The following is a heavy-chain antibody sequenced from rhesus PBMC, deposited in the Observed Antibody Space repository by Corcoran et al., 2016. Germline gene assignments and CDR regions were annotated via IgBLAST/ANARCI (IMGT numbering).Heavy chain of an antibody. J-gene: IGHJ4*01. CDR3: VRGTPPDN. D-gene: IGHD5-42*01. Sequence: QVQLQESGPGLVKPSETLSLTCSVSGYSLRTGPFWCLIRPPPGKGLEFIGYFIGPTGISYYYNSSLESRVTMSKDTSTNMFVLTLSAVTAADTAVYFCVRGTPPDNWGQGVLVTVSS. CDR1: GYSLRTGPF. CDR2: FIGPTGIS. V-gene: IGHV4-99*01.